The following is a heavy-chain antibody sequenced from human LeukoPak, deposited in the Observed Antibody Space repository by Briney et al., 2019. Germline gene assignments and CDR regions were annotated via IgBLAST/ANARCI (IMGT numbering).Heavy chain of an antibody. CDR2: IYYSGST. J-gene: IGHJ6*02. D-gene: IGHD1-26*01. CDR3: ARFPRRGGSYYYYYGMDV. V-gene: IGHV4-59*12. Sequence: SETLSLTCTVSGGSISSYYWSWIWQPPGKGLEWIGYIYYSGSTNYNPSLKSRVTISVDTSKNQFSLKLSSVTAADTAVYYCARFPRRGGSYYYYYGMDVWGQGTTVTVSS. CDR1: GGSISSYY.